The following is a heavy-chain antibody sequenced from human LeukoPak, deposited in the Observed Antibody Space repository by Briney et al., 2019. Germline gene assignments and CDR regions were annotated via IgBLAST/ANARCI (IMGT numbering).Heavy chain of an antibody. J-gene: IGHJ4*02. CDR1: GGTFNSYA. CDR2: IIPIAGTA. CDR3: ASDRYCSGGSCRNCDD. V-gene: IGHV1-69*13. D-gene: IGHD2-15*01. Sequence: GASVKVSCKASGGTFNSYAISWVRQAPGQGLEWMGGIIPIAGTANYAQKLQGRVTITADESTSTAYMELSSLRSEDTAVYYCASDRYCSGGSCRNCDDWGQGTLVTVSS.